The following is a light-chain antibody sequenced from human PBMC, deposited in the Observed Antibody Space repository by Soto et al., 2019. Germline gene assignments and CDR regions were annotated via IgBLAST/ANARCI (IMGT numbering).Light chain of an antibody. CDR2: GAS. Sequence: EIVLTQSPGTLCLSPGERATLSCGASQSVSNNYLAWYQQKPGPAPRLLIYGASNRATGIPDRFSGSGSATDFPLTISRLEPEDFAVYYCQQYGSSGTFGQGTKVDIK. V-gene: IGKV3-20*01. CDR1: QSVSNNY. J-gene: IGKJ1*01. CDR3: QQYGSSGT.